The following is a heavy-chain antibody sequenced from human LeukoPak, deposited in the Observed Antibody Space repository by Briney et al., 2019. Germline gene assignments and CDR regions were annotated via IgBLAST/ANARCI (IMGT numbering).Heavy chain of an antibody. Sequence: SETLSLTCTVSGGSISSYYWSWIRQPAGKGLEWIGRIYTSGSTNFNPSLKSRVTMSVDTSKNQFSLKLSSVTAADTAVYYCARAPPGGIYYYYMDVWGKGTTVTVSS. D-gene: IGHD3-16*01. V-gene: IGHV4-4*07. CDR2: IYTSGST. J-gene: IGHJ6*03. CDR1: GGSISSYY. CDR3: ARAPPGGIYYYYMDV.